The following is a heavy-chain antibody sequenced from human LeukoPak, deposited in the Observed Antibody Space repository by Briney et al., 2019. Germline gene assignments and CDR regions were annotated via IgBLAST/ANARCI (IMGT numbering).Heavy chain of an antibody. Sequence: SETLSLTCTVSGGSISSGGYYWSWIRQHPGKGLEWIGYIYYSGSTYYNLSLKSRVTMSVDTSKNQFSLKLSSVTAADTAIYYCARENPSGYYNRPIDYWGQGTLVTVSS. CDR1: GGSISSGGYY. CDR2: IYYSGST. J-gene: IGHJ4*02. V-gene: IGHV4-31*03. D-gene: IGHD3-22*01. CDR3: ARENPSGYYNRPIDY.